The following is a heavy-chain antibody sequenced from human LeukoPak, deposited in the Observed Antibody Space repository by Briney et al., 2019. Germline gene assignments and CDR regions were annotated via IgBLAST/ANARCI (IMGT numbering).Heavy chain of an antibody. CDR1: GGSISSYY. Sequence: PSETLSLTCTVSGGSISSYYWSWIRQPAGKGLEWIGRIYTSGSTNYNPSLKSRVTMSVDTSKNQFSLKQNSVTAADTAVYYCARSLSSGWFPFNYWGQGTLVTVSS. CDR2: IYTSGST. V-gene: IGHV4-4*07. D-gene: IGHD6-19*01. J-gene: IGHJ4*02. CDR3: ARSLSSGWFPFNY.